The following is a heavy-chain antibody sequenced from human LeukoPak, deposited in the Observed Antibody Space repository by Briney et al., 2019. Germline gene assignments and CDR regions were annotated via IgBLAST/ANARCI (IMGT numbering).Heavy chain of an antibody. CDR2: IKQDGSEE. CDR3: ARDGDYYDSSGYDY. J-gene: IGHJ4*02. CDR1: GFTFSSYW. Sequence: QSGGSLRLSCAASGFTFSSYWMSWVRQAPGKGLEWVANIKQDGSEEYYVDSVKGRFTISRDNAKNSLYLQMNSLRAEDTAVYYCARDGDYYDSSGYDYWGQGTLVTVSS. V-gene: IGHV3-7*01. D-gene: IGHD3-22*01.